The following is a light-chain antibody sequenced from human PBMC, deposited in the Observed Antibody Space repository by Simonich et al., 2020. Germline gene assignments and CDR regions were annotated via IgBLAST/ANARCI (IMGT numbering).Light chain of an antibody. CDR3: QQYYSTPLT. Sequence: DIVMTQSPDSLAVSLGERATINYKSSQIVLYSSNNKNYLAWYQQKPGQPPKLLIYWASTRESGVPDRFSGSGSGTDFTLTISSLQAEDVAVYYCQQYYSTPLTFGGGTKVQIK. V-gene: IGKV4-1*01. J-gene: IGKJ4*01. CDR1: QIVLYSSNNKNY. CDR2: WAS.